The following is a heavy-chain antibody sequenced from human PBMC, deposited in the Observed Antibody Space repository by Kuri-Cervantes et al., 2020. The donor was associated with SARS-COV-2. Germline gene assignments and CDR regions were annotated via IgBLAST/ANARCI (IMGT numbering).Heavy chain of an antibody. D-gene: IGHD3-16*01. CDR3: AREGGAEGAFDI. Sequence: SVKVSCKASGGTFSSYAISWVRQAPGQGLEWMGGIIPIFGTANYAQKFQGRVTITADESTSTAYMELSSLRSEDTAVYYCAREGGAEGAFDIWGQGTMVTVSS. CDR1: GGTFSSYA. CDR2: IIPIFGTA. J-gene: IGHJ3*02. V-gene: IGHV1-69*13.